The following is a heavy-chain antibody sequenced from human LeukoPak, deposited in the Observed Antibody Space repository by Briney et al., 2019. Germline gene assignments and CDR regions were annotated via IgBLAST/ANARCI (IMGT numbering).Heavy chain of an antibody. V-gene: IGHV3-9*01. D-gene: IGHD1-26*01. CDR2: ISWNSGSI. Sequence: PGRSLRLSCAASGFIFDDYAMHWVRQAPGKGLEWVSGISWNSGSIGYADSVRGRFTISRDNSKNTLYLQMNSLRAEDTAVYYCAKQSGSYYYFDYWGQGTLVTVSS. CDR1: GFIFDDYA. J-gene: IGHJ4*02. CDR3: AKQSGSYYYFDY.